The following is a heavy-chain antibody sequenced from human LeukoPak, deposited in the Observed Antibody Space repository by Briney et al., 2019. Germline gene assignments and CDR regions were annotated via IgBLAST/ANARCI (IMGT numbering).Heavy chain of an antibody. CDR1: GFTFSSYA. V-gene: IGHV3-23*01. CDR3: AKDTYYDSSGYYYPEEVYGMDV. D-gene: IGHD3-22*01. Sequence: PGGSLRLSCAASGFTFSSYAMSWVRRAPGKGLEWVSVISGSGGSTYYADSVKGRFTISRDNSKNTLYLQMNSLRAEDTAVYYCAKDTYYDSSGYYYPEEVYGMDVWGQGTTVTVSS. J-gene: IGHJ6*02. CDR2: ISGSGGST.